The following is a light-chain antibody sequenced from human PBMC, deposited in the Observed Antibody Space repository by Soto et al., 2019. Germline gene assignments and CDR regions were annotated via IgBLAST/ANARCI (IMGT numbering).Light chain of an antibody. J-gene: IGLJ2*01. V-gene: IGLV2-8*01. CDR3: AAWDDSLNGAL. CDR2: EVS. CDR1: SSDVGGYNY. Sequence: QSALTQPPSASGSPGQSVTISCTGTSSDVGGYNYVSWYQQHPGKAPKLMIYEVSKRPSGVPDRFSGSKSGTSASLAISGLQSEDEADYFCAAWDDSLNGALFGGGTKLTVL.